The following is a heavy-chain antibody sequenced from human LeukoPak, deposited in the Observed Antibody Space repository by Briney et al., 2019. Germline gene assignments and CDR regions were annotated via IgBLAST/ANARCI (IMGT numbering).Heavy chain of an antibody. Sequence: GGPLRPSCAASGFTFGSYWMHWVRQAPGKGLVWVSRINNDGRSTSYADSVKGRFTISRDNAKNTLYLQMNSLRAEDTALYYCARGSSGPYFDYWGQGTLVAVSS. J-gene: IGHJ4*02. CDR3: ARGSSGPYFDY. CDR1: GFTFGSYW. D-gene: IGHD3-22*01. CDR2: INNDGRST. V-gene: IGHV3-74*01.